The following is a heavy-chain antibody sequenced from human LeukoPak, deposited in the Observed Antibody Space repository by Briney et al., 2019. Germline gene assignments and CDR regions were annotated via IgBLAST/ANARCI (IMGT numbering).Heavy chain of an antibody. CDR1: GDSVSSTSVA. D-gene: IGHD5-12*01. J-gene: IGHJ5*02. CDR2: TYYRTKWYN. Sequence: HSQTLSPTCAISGDSVSSTSVAWNWIRQSPSRGLEWLGRTYYRTKWYNEYAVSVKSRVTINPDTSKNQFSLQLNSVTPEDTAVYYCAKGLRLENWFDPWGQGTLVTVSS. CDR3: AKGLRLENWFDP. V-gene: IGHV6-1*01.